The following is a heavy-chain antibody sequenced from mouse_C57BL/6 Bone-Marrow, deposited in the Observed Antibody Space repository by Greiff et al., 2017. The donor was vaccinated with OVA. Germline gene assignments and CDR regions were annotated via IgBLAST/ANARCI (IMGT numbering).Heavy chain of an antibody. CDR3: ARDGNGPSGVDY. V-gene: IGHV5-4*01. D-gene: IGHD3-1*01. Sequence: DVMLVESGGGLVKPGGSLKLSCAASGFTFSSYAMSWVRQTPEKRLEWVATISDGGSYTYYPDNVKGRFTISRDNAKNNLYLQMSHLKSEDTAMYYCARDGNGPSGVDYWGQGTTLTVSS. J-gene: IGHJ2*01. CDR1: GFTFSSYA. CDR2: ISDGGSYT.